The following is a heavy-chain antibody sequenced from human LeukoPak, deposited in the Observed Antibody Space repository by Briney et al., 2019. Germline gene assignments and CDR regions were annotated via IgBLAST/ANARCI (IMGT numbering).Heavy chain of an antibody. Sequence: PSETLSLTCTVSGGSISSGGYYWSWIRQHPGKGLEWIGYIHYSGSTFYNPSLKSRVTMSLGTSKNQFSLKLSSVTAADTAVYYCVRERDCGGDCYSSWFDSWGQGILVTVSS. J-gene: IGHJ5*01. CDR1: GGSISSGGYY. D-gene: IGHD2-21*02. V-gene: IGHV4-31*03. CDR3: VRERDCGGDCYSSWFDS. CDR2: IHYSGST.